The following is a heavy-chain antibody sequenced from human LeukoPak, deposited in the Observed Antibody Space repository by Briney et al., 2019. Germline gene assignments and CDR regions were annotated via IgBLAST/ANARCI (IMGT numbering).Heavy chain of an antibody. Sequence: GESLKISCKGSGYSFTSYCIGWVRQVPGKGLEWMGIIYPGDSDTRYSPSFQGQVTISADKSISTAYLQWSSLKASDTAMYYCARPAYYDSSGYHFDYWGQGTLVTVSS. D-gene: IGHD3-22*01. CDR1: GYSFTSYC. CDR3: ARPAYYDSSGYHFDY. CDR2: IYPGDSDT. V-gene: IGHV5-51*01. J-gene: IGHJ4*02.